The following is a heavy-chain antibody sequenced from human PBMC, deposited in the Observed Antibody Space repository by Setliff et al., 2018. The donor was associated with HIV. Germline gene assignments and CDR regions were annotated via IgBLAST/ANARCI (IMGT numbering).Heavy chain of an antibody. D-gene: IGHD6-6*01. J-gene: IGHJ4*02. CDR1: GDSIGSNTFY. CDR2: INHSGNT. CDR3: ARQRASSSGFPLDF. V-gene: IGHV4-39*01. Sequence: SETLSLTCSVYGDSIGSNTFYWGWLRQPPGKEPEWIGSINHSGNTYYYPSLKSRVTMSVDTSKNQFSLRLSSVTATDTAVYYCARQRASSSGFPLDFWGQGILVTVSS.